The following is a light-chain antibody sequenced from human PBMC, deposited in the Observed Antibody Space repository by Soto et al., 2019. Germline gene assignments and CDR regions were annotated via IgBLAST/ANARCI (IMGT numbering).Light chain of an antibody. J-gene: IGKJ1*01. CDR3: HQYYNWPPYT. V-gene: IGKV3-15*01. CDR2: SAS. Sequence: EIVMTQSPATLSVSPGERATLSCWASQSVSSNLAWYQQKPGQAPRLLIYSASTRATDIPARFSGSGSGTEFTLTISSLQSEDFAIYYCHQYYNWPPYTFGQGTKVEIK. CDR1: QSVSSN.